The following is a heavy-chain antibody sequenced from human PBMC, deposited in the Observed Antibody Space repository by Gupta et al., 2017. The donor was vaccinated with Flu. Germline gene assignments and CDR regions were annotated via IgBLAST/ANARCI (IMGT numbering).Heavy chain of an antibody. V-gene: IGHV4-4*07. CDR3: ARVTSERGANAFDI. D-gene: IGHD1-26*01. Sequence: QMQLQESGPGLVKPSATLSLTCTVSGDSISNYYWSWIRQPAGRGLEWIGRIYTTESIIYNPSLKSRVTMSLDMSKNQFSLKVNSVTAADTAVYFCARVTSERGANAFDIWGQGTMVTVSA. CDR1: GDSISNYY. CDR2: IYTTESI. J-gene: IGHJ3*02.